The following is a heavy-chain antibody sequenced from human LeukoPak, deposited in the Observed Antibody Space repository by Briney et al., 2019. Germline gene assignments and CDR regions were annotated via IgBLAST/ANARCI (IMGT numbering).Heavy chain of an antibody. D-gene: IGHD1-26*01. Sequence: PGGSLRLSCAASGFTFSSYSMTWVRQAPGKGLEWVSSIRSSSSYIYYADSVKGRFTISRDNAKNSLYLQMNSLRAEDTAVYYCARDNGIVGSNYYYYGMDVWGQGTTVTVSS. V-gene: IGHV3-21*01. CDR3: ARDNGIVGSNYYYYGMDV. CDR2: IRSSSSYI. J-gene: IGHJ6*02. CDR1: GFTFSSYS.